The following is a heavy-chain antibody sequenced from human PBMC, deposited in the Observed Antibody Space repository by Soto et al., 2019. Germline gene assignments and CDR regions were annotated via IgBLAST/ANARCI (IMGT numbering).Heavy chain of an antibody. D-gene: IGHD2-21*02. CDR2: IYWDNDK. CDR1: GFSLSTGGVG. CDR3: VHSRCGGDCLRSYSSHYYYGMDV. V-gene: IGHV2-5*02. J-gene: IGHJ6*02. Sequence: QITLKESGPTLVKPTQTLTLTCTFSGFSLSTGGVGVGWIRQPPGKALEWLALIYWDNDKRYSPSLKSRLTVTXDXSXNRXVLTMTNMDPVDTATYYCVHSRCGGDCLRSYSSHYYYGMDVWGQGTTVTVSS.